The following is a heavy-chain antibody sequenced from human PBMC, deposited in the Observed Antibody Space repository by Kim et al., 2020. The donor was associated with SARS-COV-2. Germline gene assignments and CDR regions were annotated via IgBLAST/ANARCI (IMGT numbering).Heavy chain of an antibody. D-gene: IGHD5-18*01. CDR3: AQTPSTAMVNYFDS. J-gene: IGHJ5*01. Sequence: DSVKGRFTISRDSSKNTLYRQMNSLRAEDTAVYYCAQTPSTAMVNYFDSWGQGILVTVSS. V-gene: IGHV3-53*01.